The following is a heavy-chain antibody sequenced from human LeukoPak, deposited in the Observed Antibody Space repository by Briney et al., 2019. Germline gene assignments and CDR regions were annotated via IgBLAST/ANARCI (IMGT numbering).Heavy chain of an antibody. V-gene: IGHV3-30*02. CDR1: GFTFSSYG. J-gene: IGHJ4*02. D-gene: IGHD2-15*01. Sequence: GGSLRFSCAASGFTFSSYGMHWVRQAPGKGLEWVAFIRYDGSNKYYADSVKGRFTISRDNSKDTPYLQMNSLRAEDTAVYYCAKEGRYCSGGSCYSGYYFDYWGQGTLVTVSS. CDR3: AKEGRYCSGGSCYSGYYFDY. CDR2: IRYDGSNK.